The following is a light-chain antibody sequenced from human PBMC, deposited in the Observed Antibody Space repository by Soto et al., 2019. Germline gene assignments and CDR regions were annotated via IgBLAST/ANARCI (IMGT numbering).Light chain of an antibody. J-gene: IGKJ1*01. V-gene: IGKV3-11*01. CDR1: QSVSTY. Sequence: EIVLTQSPATLSLSPGERATLSCRASQSVSTYLAWYRQTPGQAPRLLIYDASNSATGIPARFSGSGSGTDLTLTITSLEPEEFAFYHRQQRSAWPRTFGQGTKVEIK. CDR3: QQRSAWPRT. CDR2: DAS.